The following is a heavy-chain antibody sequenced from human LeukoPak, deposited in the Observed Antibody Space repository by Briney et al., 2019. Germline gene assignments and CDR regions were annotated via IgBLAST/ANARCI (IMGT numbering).Heavy chain of an antibody. Sequence: HPGGSLRPSCAASGFTLSSYAMHWVRQARGKGLEWVAVISYDRSNKYYADSVKGRFTISRDNSKNPLYLQMNSLRAEDRAVYYCARDYCSSTSSYSFYYYYYMDVWGKGTMVTVSS. D-gene: IGHD2-2*01. CDR2: ISYDRSNK. J-gene: IGHJ6*03. CDR3: ARDYCSSTSSYSFYYYYYMDV. CDR1: GFTLSSYA. V-gene: IGHV3-30-3*01.